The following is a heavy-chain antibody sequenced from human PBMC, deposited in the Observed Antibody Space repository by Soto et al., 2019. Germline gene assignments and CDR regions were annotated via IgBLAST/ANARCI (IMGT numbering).Heavy chain of an antibody. CDR3: ARGRAWYDN. Sequence: TLSLTCIVSGGSTSGYSWSWIRQSPGKGLEWIGCIYDSGSTDYNPSLGSRVTISVDTSKNHVSLRLSSVTAADTAVYYCARGRAWYDNWGQGALVTV. V-gene: IGHV4-59*01. CDR2: IYDSGST. J-gene: IGHJ5*02. CDR1: GGSTSGYS.